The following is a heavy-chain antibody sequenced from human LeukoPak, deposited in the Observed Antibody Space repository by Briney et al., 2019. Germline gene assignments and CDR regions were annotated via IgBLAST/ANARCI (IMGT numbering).Heavy chain of an antibody. CDR3: ASGPWGPPLDV. D-gene: IGHD7-27*01. Sequence: ASVKVSCKASGYTFTGYDMHWVRQAPGQGPEWMGWIDLNSGGTNYAQKFQGRVTMTRDTSISTAYMELSRLRSDDTAVYYCASGPWGPPLDVWGKGTTVTVSS. CDR2: IDLNSGGT. J-gene: IGHJ6*04. V-gene: IGHV1-2*02. CDR1: GYTFTGYD.